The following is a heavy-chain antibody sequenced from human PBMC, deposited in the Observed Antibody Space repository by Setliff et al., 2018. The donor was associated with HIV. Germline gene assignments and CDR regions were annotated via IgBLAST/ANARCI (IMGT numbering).Heavy chain of an antibody. J-gene: IGHJ4*02. D-gene: IGHD1-26*01. CDR2: IYSSGST. CDR1: GGSFSNSYYF. V-gene: IGHV4-61*01. CDR3: ARRMSSGSYYDY. Sequence: SETLSLTCNVSGGSFSNSYYFWSWIRQPPGKGLEWIGHIYSSGSTNYNPSLKSRVTISVDTSKNQISLKLSSVTAADTAVYYCARRMSSGSYYDYWGQGTLVTVSS.